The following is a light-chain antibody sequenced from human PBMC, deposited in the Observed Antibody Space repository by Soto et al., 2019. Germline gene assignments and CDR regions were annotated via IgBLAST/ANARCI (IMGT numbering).Light chain of an antibody. J-gene: IGKJ1*01. CDR1: QIVSNNY. V-gene: IGKV3-20*01. CDR3: QQYVMSPWT. CDR2: GVS. Sequence: EIVLTQSPVILSLSPGERATLSCRASQIVSNNYLAWYQKKPGQAPRLLIYGVSSRATGIPDRFSGGGSGADFTLTISRLAPEDFAVYYCQQYVMSPWTFGQGTKVDIK.